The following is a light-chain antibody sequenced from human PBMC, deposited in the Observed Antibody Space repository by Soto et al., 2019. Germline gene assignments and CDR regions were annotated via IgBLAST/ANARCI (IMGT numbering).Light chain of an antibody. Sequence: QSALTQPPSVSGSPGQSVTISCTGTSSDVGGYNYVSWYQQHPGKAPKLMIYDVSERPSGVPDRFSGSKSGNTASLTISGLQAEDEADYYCCSYAGTSTSVFGGGTKVTVL. CDR3: CSYAGTSTSV. CDR2: DVS. V-gene: IGLV2-11*01. CDR1: SSDVGGYNY. J-gene: IGLJ3*02.